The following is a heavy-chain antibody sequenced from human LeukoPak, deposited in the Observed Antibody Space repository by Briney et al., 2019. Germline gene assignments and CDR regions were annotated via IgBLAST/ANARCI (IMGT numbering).Heavy chain of an antibody. CDR1: GFTFSSYA. Sequence: GGSLRLSCAASGFTFSSYAMTWVRQAPGKGLEWVSAISGSGGSTYYADSVKGRFTMSRDNSKNTLYPQMNSLRAEDTAIYYCAKDIRNYYDSGNYGWFDPWGQGTLVTVSS. CDR3: AKDIRNYYDSGNYGWFDP. V-gene: IGHV3-23*01. D-gene: IGHD3-10*01. CDR2: ISGSGGST. J-gene: IGHJ5*02.